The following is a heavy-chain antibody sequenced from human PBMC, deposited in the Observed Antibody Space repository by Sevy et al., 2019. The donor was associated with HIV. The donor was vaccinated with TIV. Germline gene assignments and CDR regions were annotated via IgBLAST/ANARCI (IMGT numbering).Heavy chain of an antibody. Sequence: GGSLRLSCIASGFIYGDYAMSWVRQAPGKGLEWVGFIRRKAYGGTTRYAASVQGRFTISRDDSTNIAYLQMNSLRTEDTAVYYCTRGRSVTNLSPWDYWGQGTLVTVSS. CDR1: GFIYGDYA. D-gene: IGHD3-3*01. CDR3: TRGRSVTNLSPWDY. CDR2: IRRKAYGGTT. V-gene: IGHV3-49*04. J-gene: IGHJ4*02.